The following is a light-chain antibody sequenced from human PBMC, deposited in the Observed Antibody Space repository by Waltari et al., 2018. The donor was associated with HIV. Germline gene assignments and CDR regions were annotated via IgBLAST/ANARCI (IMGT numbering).Light chain of an antibody. Sequence: QSALTQPPSASGSPGQSVTISCTGTSSAVGGYNKVSWYQQHPGKAPKLMIYGVNKRPSGVPDRFSGSKSGNTASLTVSGLQAEDEAEYYCSSYAGSNNVVFGGGTKLTVL. CDR1: SSAVGGYNK. CDR3: SSYAGSNNVV. CDR2: GVN. J-gene: IGLJ2*01. V-gene: IGLV2-8*01.